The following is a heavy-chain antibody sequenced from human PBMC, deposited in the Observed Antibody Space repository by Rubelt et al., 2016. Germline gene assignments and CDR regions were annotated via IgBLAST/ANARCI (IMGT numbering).Heavy chain of an antibody. J-gene: IGHJ4*02. V-gene: IGHV3-30*03. D-gene: IGHD3-16*01. Sequence: AVSGFTFGDYGMHWVRQAPGKGLEWVAILSYDGWTLKYGDPVTGRFTVSRHMSKNTLYLQMNNLRGEDTAVYFCPTGGFDYWGQGTLVTVSS. CDR1: GFTFGDYG. CDR3: PTGGFDY. CDR2: LSYDGWTL.